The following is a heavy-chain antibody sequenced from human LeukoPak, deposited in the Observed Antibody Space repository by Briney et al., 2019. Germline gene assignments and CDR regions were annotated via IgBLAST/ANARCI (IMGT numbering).Heavy chain of an antibody. CDR1: GGSFSGYY. Sequence: KASETLSLTCAVYGGSFSGYYWSWIRQPPGKGLEWIGEINHSGSTNYNPSLKSRVTISVDTSKNQFSLKLSSVTAADTAVYYCARGLSIAARRGDFDYWGQGTLVTVSS. J-gene: IGHJ4*02. CDR2: INHSGST. D-gene: IGHD6-6*01. V-gene: IGHV4-34*01. CDR3: ARGLSIAARRGDFDY.